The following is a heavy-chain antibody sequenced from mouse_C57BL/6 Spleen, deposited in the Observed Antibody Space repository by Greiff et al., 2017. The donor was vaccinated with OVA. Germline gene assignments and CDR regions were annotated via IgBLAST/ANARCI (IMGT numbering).Heavy chain of an antibody. J-gene: IGHJ3*01. D-gene: IGHD4-1*01. CDR2: ISYDGSN. Sequence: VQLKESGPGLVKPSQSLSLTCSVTGYSITSGYYWNWIRQFPGNKLEWMGYISYDGSNNYNPSLKNRISITRDTSKNQFFLKLNSVTTENTATYYCASGDWDAWFAYWGQGTLVTVSA. V-gene: IGHV3-6*01. CDR3: ASGDWDAWFAY. CDR1: GYSITSGYY.